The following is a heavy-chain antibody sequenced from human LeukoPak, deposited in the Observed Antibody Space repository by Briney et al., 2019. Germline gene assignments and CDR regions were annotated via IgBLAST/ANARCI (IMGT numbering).Heavy chain of an antibody. Sequence: GQVTISVDKSISTAYLQWSSLKASDTAMYYCARRLRGVAGYYFDYWGQGTLVTVSS. V-gene: IGHV5-51*01. CDR3: ARRLRGVAGYYFDY. J-gene: IGHJ4*02. D-gene: IGHD6-19*01.